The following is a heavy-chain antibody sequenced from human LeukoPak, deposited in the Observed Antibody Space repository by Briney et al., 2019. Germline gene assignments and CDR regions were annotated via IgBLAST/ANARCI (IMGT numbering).Heavy chain of an antibody. V-gene: IGHV4-59*01. Sequence: PSETLSLTRTVSGGSISGYYWSWIRQPPGKGLEWVGYVSYSGSTNYNPSLKSRVTISVDTSREQFSLKLSSVTAADTAVYYCARARSKWYHDYWGQGTLVTVSS. CDR3: ARARSKWYHDY. CDR2: VSYSGST. D-gene: IGHD2-2*01. CDR1: GGSISGYY. J-gene: IGHJ4*02.